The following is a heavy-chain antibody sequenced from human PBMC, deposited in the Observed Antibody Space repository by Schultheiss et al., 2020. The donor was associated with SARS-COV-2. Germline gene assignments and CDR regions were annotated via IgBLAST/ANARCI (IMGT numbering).Heavy chain of an antibody. J-gene: IGHJ6*02. Sequence: ASVKVSCKASGYTFTNYGISWVRQAPGQGLEWMGWISAYNGNTNYAQKLQGRVTMTTDTSTSTAYMELRSLRSDDTAVYYCARAGLIVGADYYYYGMDVWGQGTTVTVSS. CDR3: ARAGLIVGADYYYYGMDV. CDR1: GYTFTNYG. V-gene: IGHV1-18*01. D-gene: IGHD1-26*01. CDR2: ISAYNGNT.